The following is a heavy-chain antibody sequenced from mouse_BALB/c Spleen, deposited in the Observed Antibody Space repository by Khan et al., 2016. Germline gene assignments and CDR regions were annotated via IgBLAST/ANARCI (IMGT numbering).Heavy chain of an antibody. CDR3: AGDDQDYGAWIAS. J-gene: IGHJ3*01. CDR1: GFSLTNSG. V-gene: IGHV2-9*02. D-gene: IGHD2-4*01. Sequence: VQLQESGPGLVAPSQSLSITCTVSGFSLTNSGVHWVRQPPGKGLDWLGVIWAGGSTDYNSALMSRLSITKDNSQNQVCLEMNSLQTDNTAMDYCAGDDQDYGAWIASWGQGTLVTVSA. CDR2: IWAGGST.